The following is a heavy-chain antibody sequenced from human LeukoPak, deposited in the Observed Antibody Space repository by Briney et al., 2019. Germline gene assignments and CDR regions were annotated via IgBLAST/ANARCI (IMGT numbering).Heavy chain of an antibody. CDR2: ISSSGSTI. CDR1: GFTFSSYS. V-gene: IGHV3-48*04. Sequence: GGSLRLSCAASGFTFSSYSMNWVRQAPGKGLEWVSYISSSGSTIYYADSVKGRFTISRDNAKNSLYLQMNSLRAEDTAVYYCARIELRWYSSSSGGCDYWGQGTLVTVSS. D-gene: IGHD6-6*01. CDR3: ARIELRWYSSSSGGCDY. J-gene: IGHJ4*02.